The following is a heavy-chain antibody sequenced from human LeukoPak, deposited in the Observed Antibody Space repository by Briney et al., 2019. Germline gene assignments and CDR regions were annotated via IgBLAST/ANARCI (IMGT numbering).Heavy chain of an antibody. J-gene: IGHJ5*02. CDR3: AKLSGGRVDP. V-gene: IGHV4-59*08. D-gene: IGHD6-25*01. CDR1: DGSISNYY. Sequence: PSETLSLTCTASDGSISNYYWSWIRQPPGKGLEWIGYIYSSGITTYHPSLRSRLTISVDTSKNQFSLRLSSVTAADTAVYYCAKLSGGRVDPWGQGTLVTVSS. CDR2: IYSSGIT.